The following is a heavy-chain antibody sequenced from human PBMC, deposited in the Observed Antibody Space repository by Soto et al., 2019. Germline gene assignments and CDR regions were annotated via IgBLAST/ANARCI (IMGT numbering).Heavy chain of an antibody. J-gene: IGHJ4*02. V-gene: IGHV3-21*01. D-gene: IGHD3-10*01. CDR2: ISSSSSYI. CDR3: ARDRLYGSGSLFFDY. Sequence: GSLRLSCAASGFTFSSYSMNWVRQAPGKGLEWVSSISSSSSYIYYADSVKGRFTISRDNAKNSLYLQMNSLRAEDTAVYYCARDRLYGSGSLFFDYWGQGTLVTVSS. CDR1: GFTFSSYS.